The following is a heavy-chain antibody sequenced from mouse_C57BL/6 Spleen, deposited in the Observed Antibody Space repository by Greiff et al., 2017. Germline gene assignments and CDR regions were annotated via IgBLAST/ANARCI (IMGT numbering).Heavy chain of an antibody. CDR3: ARNYYGSSSYAMDY. D-gene: IGHD1-1*01. J-gene: IGHJ4*01. CDR2: IHPNSGST. Sequence: QVQLQQPGAELVKPGASVKLSCKASGYTFTSYWMHWVKQRPGQGLEWIGMIHPNSGSTNYNEKFKSKATLTVDKSSSTAYMQLSSLISEDSAVYYCARNYYGSSSYAMDYWGQGTSVTVSS. CDR1: GYTFTSYW. V-gene: IGHV1-64*01.